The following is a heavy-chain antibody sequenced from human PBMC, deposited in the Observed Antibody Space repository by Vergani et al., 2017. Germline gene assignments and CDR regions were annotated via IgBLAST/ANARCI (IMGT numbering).Heavy chain of an antibody. CDR3: ARGPTYYGMDV. V-gene: IGHV4-30-2*01. CDR1: GCSISSGGYS. J-gene: IGHJ6*02. CDR2: IYHSGST. D-gene: IGHD1-1*01. Sequence: QVQLQESGPGLVKPSGTLSLTCAVSGCSISSGGYSWSWIRQPPGKGLEWIGYIYHSGSTYYNPSLKSRVTISVDRSKNQFSLKLSCVTAADTAVYYCARGPTYYGMDVWGQGTTVTVSS.